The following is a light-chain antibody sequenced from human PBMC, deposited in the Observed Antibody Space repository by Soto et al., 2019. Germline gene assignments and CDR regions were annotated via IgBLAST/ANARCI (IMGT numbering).Light chain of an antibody. V-gene: IGKV3-20*01. CDR3: QHYGTTPWT. J-gene: IGKJ1*01. Sequence: DTVLTQSPATVSLSPGESVTLSCRASETFCSGCLAWYQQKPGRSPRLLIYGASSRATGIPDRFSGSGSGADFTLTISRLEPEDFAVYYCQHYGTTPWTFG. CDR2: GAS. CDR1: ETFCSGC.